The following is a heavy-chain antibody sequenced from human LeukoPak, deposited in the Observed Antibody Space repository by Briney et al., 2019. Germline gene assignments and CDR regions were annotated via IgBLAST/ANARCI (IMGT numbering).Heavy chain of an antibody. CDR2: IIGSGGST. CDR1: GFPFSSYA. Sequence: PGGALGLSLAAAGFPFSSYAMSWGRPAPGKGVGWGSAIIGSGGSTYYSDSVKGRFTISRDNYKNTLYLQMNSLRAEDTAVYYCAKGPGGADYWGQGTLVTVSS. J-gene: IGHJ4*02. CDR3: AKGPGGADY. D-gene: IGHD3-16*01. V-gene: IGHV3-23*01.